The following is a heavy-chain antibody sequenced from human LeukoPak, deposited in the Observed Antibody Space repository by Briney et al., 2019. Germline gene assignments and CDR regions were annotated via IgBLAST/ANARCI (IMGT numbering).Heavy chain of an antibody. Sequence: SETLSLTCTVSGGSISSYYWSWIRQPPGKGLEWIGYIYYSGSTNYNPSLKSRVTISVDTSKNQFSLKLSSVTAADTAVYYCARAGGSSGSNWFDPWGQGTLVTVSP. CDR3: ARAGGSSGSNWFDP. V-gene: IGHV4-59*01. CDR2: IYYSGST. J-gene: IGHJ5*02. CDR1: GGSISSYY. D-gene: IGHD6-19*01.